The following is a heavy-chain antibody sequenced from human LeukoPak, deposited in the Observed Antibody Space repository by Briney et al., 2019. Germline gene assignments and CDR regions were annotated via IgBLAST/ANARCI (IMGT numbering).Heavy chain of an antibody. Sequence: VASVKVSCKASGYTFTDYYMHWVRQVPGQGLESMGWIDPNSGGTSYVQNFQGRVTMTRDTSISTAYMELIGLRSDDTAVYYCAGPWDQVGFDPWGQGTLVSVSS. J-gene: IGHJ5*02. CDR2: IDPNSGGT. D-gene: IGHD1-26*01. V-gene: IGHV1-2*02. CDR1: GYTFTDYY. CDR3: AGPWDQVGFDP.